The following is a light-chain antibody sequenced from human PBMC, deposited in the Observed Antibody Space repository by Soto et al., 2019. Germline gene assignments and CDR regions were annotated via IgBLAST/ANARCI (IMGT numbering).Light chain of an antibody. CDR3: HQYGSSPWT. Sequence: EIVLTQSPGTLSLSPGERATLSCRASQSVSSNYLAWYQQKPGQAPRLLIYGASSRTTGIPDRFSGSGSGTDFTLTITRLEPEDFAVYYCHQYGSSPWTFGQGTKGEIK. V-gene: IGKV3-20*01. CDR1: QSVSSNY. CDR2: GAS. J-gene: IGKJ1*01.